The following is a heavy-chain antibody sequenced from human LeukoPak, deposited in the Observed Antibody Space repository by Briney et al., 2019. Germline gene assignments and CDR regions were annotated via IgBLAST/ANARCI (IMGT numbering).Heavy chain of an antibody. CDR2: IYSGGST. CDR1: GYTFTSYG. D-gene: IGHD5-24*01. V-gene: IGHV3-53*01. J-gene: IGHJ5*02. CDR3: ASRRDGYNGNWFDP. Sequence: GASVKVSCKASGYTFTSYGISWDRQAPGKGLEWVSVIYSGGSTYYADSVKGRFTISRDNSKNTLYLQMNSLRAEDTAVYYCASRRDGYNGNWFDPWGQGTLVTVSS.